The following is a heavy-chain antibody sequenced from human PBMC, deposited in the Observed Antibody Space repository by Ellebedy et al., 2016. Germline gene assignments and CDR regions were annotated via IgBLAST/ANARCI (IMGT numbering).Heavy chain of an antibody. CDR3: ARQRLRLGELSLLFDL. D-gene: IGHD3-16*02. CDR1: GFTFSSYG. CDR2: ISSSSSTV. J-gene: IGHJ4*02. Sequence: GGSLRLSCAAPGFTFSSYGMNWVRQTPGKGLEWISYISSSSSTVYYADSLEGRFTVSRDNAKNSLYLQVNSLRGEDTAVYYCARQRLRLGELSLLFDLWGQGTLVTVSS. V-gene: IGHV3-48*01.